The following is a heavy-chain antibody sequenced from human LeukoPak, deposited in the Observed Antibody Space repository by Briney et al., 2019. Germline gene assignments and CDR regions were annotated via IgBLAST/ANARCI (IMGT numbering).Heavy chain of an antibody. J-gene: IGHJ4*02. CDR1: GGSFSGYY. D-gene: IGHD2-15*01. V-gene: IGHV4-34*01. CDR3: ARVICSGGSCRFDY. CDR2: INHTGST. Sequence: PSETLSLTCAVYGGSFSGYYWSWIRQPPGKGLEWIGEINHTGSTKYNPSLKSRVTMSVDTSKNQFSLKLSSVTAADTAVYYCARVICSGGSCRFDYWGQGTLVTVSS.